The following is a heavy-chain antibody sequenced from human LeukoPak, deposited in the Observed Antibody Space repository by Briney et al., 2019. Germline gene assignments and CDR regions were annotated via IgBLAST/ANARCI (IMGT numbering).Heavy chain of an antibody. CDR1: GGSISSSSYY. J-gene: IGHJ5*02. D-gene: IGHD3-16*02. V-gene: IGHV4-39*01. CDR2: MYYSGST. Sequence: SETLSLTCTVSGGSISSSSYYWGWIRQPPGKGLEWIGSMYYSGSTYYNPSLKSRVTISVDTSKIHFSLKLSSVTAADTAVYYCARHDARLRLGELSLFTFDPWGQGTLVTVSS. CDR3: ARHDARLRLGELSLFTFDP.